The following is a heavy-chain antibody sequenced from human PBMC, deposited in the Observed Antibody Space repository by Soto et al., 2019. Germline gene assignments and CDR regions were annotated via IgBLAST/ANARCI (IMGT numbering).Heavy chain of an antibody. V-gene: IGHV3-23*01. D-gene: IGHD5-18*01. J-gene: IGHJ6*02. CDR3: ANTIQLWTAGNYGMDV. Sequence: GGSLRLSCAASGFTFSSYAMSWVRQAPGQGLEWVSAISGSGGSTYYADSVKGRFTISRDNSKNTLYLQMNSLRAEDTAVYYCANTIQLWTAGNYGMDVWGQGTTVTVSS. CDR2: ISGSGGST. CDR1: GFTFSSYA.